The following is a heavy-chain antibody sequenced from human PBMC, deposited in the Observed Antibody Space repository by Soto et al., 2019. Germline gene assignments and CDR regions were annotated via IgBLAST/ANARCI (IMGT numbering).Heavy chain of an antibody. CDR2: IYFSGRT. D-gene: IGHD3-16*01. V-gene: IGHV4-61*08. Sequence: SETLSLTSTVSGHSVSSGDYYWTWILQPPGKGLEWVGHIYFSGRTNYIPSLESRVTISLDTSKNQFSLKLTPVTAADTAVYYCARVPIDTYMIYWSDPWGQGTLVTVSS. J-gene: IGHJ5*02. CDR3: ARVPIDTYMIYWSDP. CDR1: GHSVSSGDYY.